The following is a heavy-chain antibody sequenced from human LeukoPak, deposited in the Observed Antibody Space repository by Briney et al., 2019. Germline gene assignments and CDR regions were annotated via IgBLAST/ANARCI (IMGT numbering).Heavy chain of an antibody. Sequence: GGSLRLSCAASGSTFSSYGMHWVRQAPGKGLEWVAFIRYDGSNKYYADSVKGRFTISRDNSKNTLYLQMNSLRAEDTAVYYCAKDIFRGNCGGDCYDAFDIWGQGTMVTVSS. CDR1: GSTFSSYG. CDR3: AKDIFRGNCGGDCYDAFDI. V-gene: IGHV3-30*02. D-gene: IGHD2-21*02. J-gene: IGHJ3*02. CDR2: IRYDGSNK.